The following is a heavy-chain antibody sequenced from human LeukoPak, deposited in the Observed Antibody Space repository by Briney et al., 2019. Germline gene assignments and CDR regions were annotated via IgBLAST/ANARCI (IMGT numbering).Heavy chain of an antibody. V-gene: IGHV4-59*08. CDR3: ARGTRINYFDD. CDR2: IYYSGST. Sequence: SETLSLTCTVSFGSINSYYWSWIRQPPGKGLEWIGYIYYSGSTNYNPSLKSRVTISVDTSKNQSSLKLSSVTAADTAIYYCARGTRINYFDDWGQGTLVTVSS. J-gene: IGHJ4*02. CDR1: FGSINSYY. D-gene: IGHD2/OR15-2a*01.